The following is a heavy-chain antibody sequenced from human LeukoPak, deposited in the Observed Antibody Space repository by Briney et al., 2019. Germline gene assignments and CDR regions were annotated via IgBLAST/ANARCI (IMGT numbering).Heavy chain of an antibody. CDR2: IYYSGNT. V-gene: IGHV4-31*03. CDR3: ARGHYYNSSGPGGFDP. CDR1: GGSINSGGYY. Sequence: SETLSLTCTVSGGSINSGGYYWSWIRQHPGKGLEWIGYIYYSGNTYYNPSLKSRVTISVDTSKNQFSLKLSSVTAADTAVYYCARGHYYNSSGPGGFDPWGQGTLVTVSS. J-gene: IGHJ5*02. D-gene: IGHD3-22*01.